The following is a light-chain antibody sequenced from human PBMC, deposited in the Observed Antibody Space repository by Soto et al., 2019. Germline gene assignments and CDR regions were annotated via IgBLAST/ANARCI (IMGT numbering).Light chain of an antibody. Sequence: EIVITPSPSTLSVSPGDHATLSCRASQSVSSNLAWYQQRPGQPPRLLIYDASNRATGIPARFSGSGSGTDFTLTISSLEPEDFAVYYCQQRSNWPRTFGQGGKVDI. CDR3: QQRSNWPRT. V-gene: IGKV3-11*01. J-gene: IGKJ1*01. CDR2: DAS. CDR1: QSVSSN.